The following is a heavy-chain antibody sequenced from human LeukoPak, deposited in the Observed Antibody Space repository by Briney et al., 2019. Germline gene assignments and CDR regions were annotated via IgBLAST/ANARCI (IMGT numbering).Heavy chain of an antibody. D-gene: IGHD2-2*01. CDR3: AKDRRPHTVSTQNGAFDY. J-gene: IGHJ4*02. Sequence: GGSLRLSCAASGFTFSSYSMNWVRQAPGKGLEWVSGISGSGGNTYDADSVKGRFTISRDNSKNALYLQMNSLRVEDTAVYYCAKDRRPHTVSTQNGAFDYWGQGTLVTVSS. CDR1: GFTFSSYS. CDR2: ISGSGGNT. V-gene: IGHV3-23*01.